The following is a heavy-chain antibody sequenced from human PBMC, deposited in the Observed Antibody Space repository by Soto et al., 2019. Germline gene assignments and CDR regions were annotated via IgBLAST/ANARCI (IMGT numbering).Heavy chain of an antibody. Sequence: EVQLLESGGGLVQPGGSLRLSCTVSGFTFSTYWMSWVRQAPGKGLEWVANINQDGSEKYYVDSVKGRFTVSRDNAKNSLYLQMNGLRAEDTAVYCCARSEVGRDYGDYDWGQGTLVTVSS. CDR3: ARSEVGRDYGDYD. D-gene: IGHD4-17*01. CDR2: INQDGSEK. V-gene: IGHV3-7*01. CDR1: GFTFSTYW. J-gene: IGHJ4*02.